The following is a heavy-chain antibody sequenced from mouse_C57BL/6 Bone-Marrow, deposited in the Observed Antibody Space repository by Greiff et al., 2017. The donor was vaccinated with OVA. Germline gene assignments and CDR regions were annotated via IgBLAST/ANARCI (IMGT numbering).Heavy chain of an antibody. CDR2: IDPSDSYT. D-gene: IGHD2-12*01. V-gene: IGHV1-69*01. CDR3: ARLVPDYFDY. CDR1: GYTFTSYW. Sequence: QVQLKESGAELVMPGASVKLSCKASGYTFTSYWMHWVKQRPGQGLEWIGEIDPSDSYTNYNQKFKGKSTLTVDKSSSTAYMQLSSLTSEDSAVYYCARLVPDYFDYWGQGTTLTVSS. J-gene: IGHJ2*01.